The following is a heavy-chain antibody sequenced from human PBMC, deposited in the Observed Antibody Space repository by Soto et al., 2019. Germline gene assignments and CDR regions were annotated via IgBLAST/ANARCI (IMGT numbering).Heavy chain of an antibody. CDR2: IWYDGSNK. CDR1: GFTFSSYA. Sequence: QVQLVESGGGVVQPGRSLRLSCAASGFTFSSYAMQRVRQAPVKGLEWVAVIWYDGSNKYSADSVKGRFTISRDNSKNTLYLQMNSLRAEDTAVYYCARDRRSSPAGAFDIWGQGTMVTVSS. CDR3: ARDRRSSPAGAFDI. D-gene: IGHD6-13*01. V-gene: IGHV3-33*01. J-gene: IGHJ3*02.